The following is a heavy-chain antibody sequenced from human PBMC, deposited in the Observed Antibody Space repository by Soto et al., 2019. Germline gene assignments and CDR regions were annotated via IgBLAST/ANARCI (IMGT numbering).Heavy chain of an antibody. CDR3: ARDLPYCISTSCYYYGMDV. CDR2: INPSGGST. Sequence: ASVKVSCKASGYTFTSYYMHWVRQAPGQGLEWMGIINPSGGSTSYAQKFQGRVTMTRDTSTSTVYMELSSLRSEDTAVYYCARDLPYCISTSCYYYGMDVWGQGTTVTVSS. J-gene: IGHJ6*02. V-gene: IGHV1-46*01. CDR1: GYTFTSYY. D-gene: IGHD2-2*01.